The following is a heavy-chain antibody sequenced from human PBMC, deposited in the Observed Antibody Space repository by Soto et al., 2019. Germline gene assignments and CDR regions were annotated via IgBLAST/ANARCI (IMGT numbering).Heavy chain of an antibody. CDR3: ARDSDGVRGVLSWPRDFNYYYYGMDV. J-gene: IGHJ6*02. CDR2: INPSGST. D-gene: IGHD3-10*01. Sequence: QVQLQESGPGLVKPSGTLSLTCAVSGGSISSNKWWSWVRQSPGKGLEWIGEINPSGSTNYNPSLKSRVTMSLDKSKNQFSLKRSSVTAADTAVYYCARDSDGVRGVLSWPRDFNYYYYGMDVWGQGTTVTVSS. V-gene: IGHV4-4*02. CDR1: GGSISSNKW.